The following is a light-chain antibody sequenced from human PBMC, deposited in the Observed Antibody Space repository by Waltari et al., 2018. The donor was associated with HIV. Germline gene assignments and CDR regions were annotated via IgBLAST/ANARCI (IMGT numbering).Light chain of an antibody. CDR2: GIN. J-gene: IGLJ3*02. V-gene: IGLV1-47*01. CDR3: AAWDYSLSGWV. Sequence: SVLTPPPSASGTPGQRVPISCSGRTSHVGISYLYWYQQRPGTTPKLVIYGINQRPSGVPDRFSGSKSGTSVSLVISGIRSEDEADYYCAAWDYSLSGWVFGGGTKLTVL. CDR1: TSHVGISY.